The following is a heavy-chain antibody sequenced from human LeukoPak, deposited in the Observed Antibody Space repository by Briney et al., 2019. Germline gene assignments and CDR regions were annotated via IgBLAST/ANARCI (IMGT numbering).Heavy chain of an antibody. Sequence: GGSLRLSCAASGFTFSSYWMSWVRQAPGKGLEWVANIKQDGSEKYYVDSVKGRFTISRDNAKNSLYLQMNSLRAEDTAVYYCTTIGTVAGTRPFDYWGQGTLVTVSS. CDR2: IKQDGSEK. CDR3: TTIGTVAGTRPFDY. J-gene: IGHJ4*02. D-gene: IGHD6-19*01. CDR1: GFTFSSYW. V-gene: IGHV3-7*01.